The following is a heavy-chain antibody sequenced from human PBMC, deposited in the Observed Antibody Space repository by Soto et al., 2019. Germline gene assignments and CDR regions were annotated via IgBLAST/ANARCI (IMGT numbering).Heavy chain of an antibody. J-gene: IGHJ4*02. V-gene: IGHV3-23*01. Sequence: GGSLRLSCAASGFTFSSYAMSWVRQAPGKGLEWVSAISGSGGSTYYADSVKGRFTISRDNSKNTLYLQMNSLRAEDTAVYYCAKDLGYCSGGSCYFDYYFDYWGQGTLVTVSS. CDR3: AKDLGYCSGGSCYFDYYFDY. CDR1: GFTFSSYA. D-gene: IGHD2-15*01. CDR2: ISGSGGST.